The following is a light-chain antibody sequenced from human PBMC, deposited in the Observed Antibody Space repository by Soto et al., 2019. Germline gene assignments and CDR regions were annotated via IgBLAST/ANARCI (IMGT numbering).Light chain of an antibody. Sequence: EIVLTQSPASLSLSAGERVTLSCRASQSVDTMVAWYQQQVGRTPRLLIYETSNRATGVPGRFSGSGSGTDFTLTISRLEPEDFAVYVCQVRPDWPPFNYPFGQGTKLEV. CDR1: QSVDTM. CDR2: ETS. CDR3: QVRPDWPPFNYP. V-gene: IGKV3-11*01. J-gene: IGKJ2*01.